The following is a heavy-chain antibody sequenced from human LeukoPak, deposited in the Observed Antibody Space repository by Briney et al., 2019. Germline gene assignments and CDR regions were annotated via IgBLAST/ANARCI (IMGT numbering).Heavy chain of an antibody. CDR2: INPNSGGT. J-gene: IGHJ4*02. CDR3: SIVLDRAARF. V-gene: IGHV1-2*02. Sequence: VASVTVTCKGCGYTFTQYYINCVRQAPGQGLEWMGWINPNSGGTNYAQKFQGRVTMTRDASISTVYVELNGLTSDDTAVYYCSIVLDRAARFWGRGTLVTVSS. CDR1: GYTFTQYY. D-gene: IGHD1-1*01.